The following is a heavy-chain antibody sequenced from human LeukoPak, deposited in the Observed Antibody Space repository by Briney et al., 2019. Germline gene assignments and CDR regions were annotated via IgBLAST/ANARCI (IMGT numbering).Heavy chain of an antibody. J-gene: IGHJ6*02. Sequence: ASVKVSCKASGYTFTGYYMHWVRQAPGQGLEWMGRTNPNSGGTNYARKFQGRVTMTRDTSISTAYMELSRLRSDDTAVYYCAREKVRQSGMDVWGQGTTVTVSS. D-gene: IGHD2-2*01. V-gene: IGHV1-2*06. CDR3: AREKVRQSGMDV. CDR1: GYTFTGYY. CDR2: TNPNSGGT.